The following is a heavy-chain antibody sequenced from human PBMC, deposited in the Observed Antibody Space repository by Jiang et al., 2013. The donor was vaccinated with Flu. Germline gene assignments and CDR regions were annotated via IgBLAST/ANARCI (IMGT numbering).Heavy chain of an antibody. V-gene: IGHV7-4-1*01. Sequence: QSGSELKKPGASVKVSCKASGYTFTSYAMNWVRQAPGQGLEWMGWINTNTGNPTYAQGFTGRFVFSLDTSVSTAYLQICSLKAEDTAVYYCARNTHTAMVLYYYYYYGMDVWGQGTAVTVSS. CDR3: ARNTHTAMVLYYYYYYGMDV. CDR2: INTNTGNP. D-gene: IGHD5-18*01. CDR1: GYTFTSYA. J-gene: IGHJ6*02.